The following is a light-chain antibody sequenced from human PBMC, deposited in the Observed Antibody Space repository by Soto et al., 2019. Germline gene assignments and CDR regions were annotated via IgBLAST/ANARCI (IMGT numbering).Light chain of an antibody. CDR2: GTS. J-gene: IGKJ2*01. CDR3: QQYGSSMYT. V-gene: IGKV3-20*01. Sequence: EPVLTQSPGTLSLSPGERATLSCRASQSVSSSYLAWYQQKPGQAPRLLIYGTSSRATGIPDRFSGSGSGTDFTLTISRLEPEDFAVYYCQQYGSSMYTFGQGTKLEIK. CDR1: QSVSSSY.